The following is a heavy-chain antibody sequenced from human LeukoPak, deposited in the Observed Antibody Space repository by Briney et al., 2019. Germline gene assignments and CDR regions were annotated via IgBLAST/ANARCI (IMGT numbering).Heavy chain of an antibody. CDR1: GGSISSSSYY. Sequence: SETLSLTCTVSGGSISSSSYYWGWIRQPPGKGLEWIGSIYYSGSTYYNPSLKSRVTISVDTSKNQFSLKLSSVTAADTAVYYCARLNYYDSSGYYSYYFDYWGQGTLVTVSS. CDR2: IYYSGST. J-gene: IGHJ4*02. V-gene: IGHV4-39*07. CDR3: ARLNYYDSSGYYSYYFDY. D-gene: IGHD3-22*01.